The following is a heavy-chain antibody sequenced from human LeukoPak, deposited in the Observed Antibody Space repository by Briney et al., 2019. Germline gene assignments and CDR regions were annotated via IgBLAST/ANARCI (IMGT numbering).Heavy chain of an antibody. CDR2: IYHSGST. CDR3: ARVVVAANWFDP. J-gene: IGHJ5*02. D-gene: IGHD2-15*01. V-gene: IGHV4-38-2*02. Sequence: SETLSLTCTVSGYSISSGYYWGWIRQPPGKGLGWIGSIYHSGSTYYNPSLKSRVTISVDTSKNQFSLKLSSVTAADTAVYYCARVVVAANWFDPWGQGTLVTVSS. CDR1: GYSISSGYY.